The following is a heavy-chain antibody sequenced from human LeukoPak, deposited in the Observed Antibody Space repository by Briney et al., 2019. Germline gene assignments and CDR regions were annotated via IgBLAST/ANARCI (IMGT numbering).Heavy chain of an antibody. V-gene: IGHV4-34*01. CDR3: ARARGGYCSSTSCYTGRYYFDY. Sequence: PSETLSLTCAVYGGSFSGYYWSWIRQPPGKGLEWIGEINHSGSTNYNPSLKSRVTISVDTSKNQSSLKLSSVTAADTAVYYCARARGGYCSSTSCYTGRYYFDYWGQGTLVTVSS. J-gene: IGHJ4*02. CDR1: GGSFSGYY. CDR2: INHSGST. D-gene: IGHD2-2*02.